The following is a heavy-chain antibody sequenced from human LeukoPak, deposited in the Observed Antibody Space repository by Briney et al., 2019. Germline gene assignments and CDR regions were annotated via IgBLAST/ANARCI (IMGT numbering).Heavy chain of an antibody. D-gene: IGHD3-22*01. CDR2: ISGSGGST. V-gene: IGHV3-23*01. J-gene: IGHJ4*02. Sequence: PGGSLRLSCAVSGFTFSSYAMNWVRQAPGKGLEWVSAISGSGGSTYYADSVKGRSTISRDNSKNTLYLQMNSLRAEDTAVYYCAKKGSSGYYYFDYWGQGTLVTVSS. CDR3: AKKGSSGYYYFDY. CDR1: GFTFSSYA.